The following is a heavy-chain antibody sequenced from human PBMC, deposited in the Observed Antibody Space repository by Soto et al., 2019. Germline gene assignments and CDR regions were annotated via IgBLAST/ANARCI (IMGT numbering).Heavy chain of an antibody. D-gene: IGHD1-26*01. V-gene: IGHV1-3*01. J-gene: IGHJ4*02. Sequence: GASVKVSCKASGYTFTSYAMHWVRQAPGQRLEWMGWINAGNGNTKYSQKFQGRVTITRDSSASTAYMELNSLKTEDTAVYYCTRHRDQWELLSSFDYWGQGTLVTVSS. CDR3: TRHRDQWELLSSFDY. CDR1: GYTFTSYA. CDR2: INAGNGNT.